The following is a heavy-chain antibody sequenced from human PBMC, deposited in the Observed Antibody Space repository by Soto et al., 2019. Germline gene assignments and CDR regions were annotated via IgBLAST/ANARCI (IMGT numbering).Heavy chain of an antibody. CDR1: GFIFKNYA. CDR2: ISGSGSST. V-gene: IGHV3-23*01. CDR3: AKEGDYALGILGLES. Sequence: GGSLRLSCAASGFIFKNYAMSWVRQAPGKGLEWVSGISGSGSSTYYADSVKGRFIISRDNSKNTVSLQMSSLRGEDTATYYCAKEGDYALGILGLESWGQGTRVTVSS. D-gene: IGHD3-10*01. J-gene: IGHJ5*01.